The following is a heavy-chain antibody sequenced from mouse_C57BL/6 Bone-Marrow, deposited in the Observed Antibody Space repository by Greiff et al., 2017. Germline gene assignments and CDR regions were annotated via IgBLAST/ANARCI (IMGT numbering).Heavy chain of an antibody. J-gene: IGHJ4*01. D-gene: IGHD2-2*01. CDR2: INPNYGNT. V-gene: IGHV1-39*01. CDR1: GYSFTDYN. CDR3: ARPAMVTGDMDY. Sequence: EVQLQQSGPELVKPGASVQISCKASGYSFTDYNMNWVKQSNGKSLEWIGVINPNYGNTSSNQQFKGKATLTVDQSSRTAYMQLNSLPSEDSAVDYCARPAMVTGDMDYWGQGTSVTVSS.